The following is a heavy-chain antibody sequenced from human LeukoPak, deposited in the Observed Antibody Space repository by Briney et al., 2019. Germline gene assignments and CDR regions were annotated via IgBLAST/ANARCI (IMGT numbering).Heavy chain of an antibody. V-gene: IGHV3-30*18. CDR1: GFTFSSYG. J-gene: IGHJ4*02. CDR3: AKFHRDYGDDY. D-gene: IGHD4-17*01. CDR2: ISYDGSNK. Sequence: GRSLRLSCAASGFTFSSYGMHWVRQAPGKGLEWVAVISYDGSNKYYADSVKGRFTISRDNSKNTLYLQMNSLRAEDTGVYYCAKFHRDYGDDYWGQGTLVTVSS.